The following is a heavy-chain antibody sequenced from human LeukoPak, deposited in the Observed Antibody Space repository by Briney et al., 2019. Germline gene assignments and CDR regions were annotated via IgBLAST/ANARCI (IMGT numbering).Heavy chain of an antibody. CDR3: AKVRPKDRVPAALLEFDY. Sequence: PGRSLRLSCAASGFTFSSYGMHWVRQAPGKGLEWVAVISYDGSNKYYADSVKGRFTISRDNSKNTPYLQMNSLRAEDTAVYYCAKVRPKDRVPAALLEFDYWGQGTLVTVSS. D-gene: IGHD2-2*01. CDR2: ISYDGSNK. V-gene: IGHV3-30*18. J-gene: IGHJ4*02. CDR1: GFTFSSYG.